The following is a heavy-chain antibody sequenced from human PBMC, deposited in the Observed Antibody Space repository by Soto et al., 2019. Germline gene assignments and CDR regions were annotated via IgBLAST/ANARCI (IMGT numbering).Heavy chain of an antibody. Sequence: GASVKVSCKASGGTFSSYAIGWVRQAPGQGLEWMGGIIPIFGTANYAQKFQGRVTITADESTSTAYMELSSLRSEDTAVYYCAIGLLFRVVQPYYYGMDVWGQGTTVTVSS. J-gene: IGHJ6*02. V-gene: IGHV1-69*13. D-gene: IGHD3-3*01. CDR1: GGTFSSYA. CDR2: IIPIFGTA. CDR3: AIGLLFRVVQPYYYGMDV.